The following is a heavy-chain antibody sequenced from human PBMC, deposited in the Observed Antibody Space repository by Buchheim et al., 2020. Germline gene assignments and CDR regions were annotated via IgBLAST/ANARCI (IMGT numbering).Heavy chain of an antibody. D-gene: IGHD3-9*01. CDR2: IRYDGSNK. J-gene: IGHJ4*02. CDR3: AKEYFDWLLGSFDY. Sequence: QVQLVESGGGVVQPGRSLRLSCAASGFTFSSYGMHWVRQAPGKGLEWVAFIRYDGSNKYYADSVKGRFTISRDNSKKKMYLQMNSLRAEDTAVYYCAKEYFDWLLGSFDYWGQGTL. CDR1: GFTFSSYG. V-gene: IGHV3-30*02.